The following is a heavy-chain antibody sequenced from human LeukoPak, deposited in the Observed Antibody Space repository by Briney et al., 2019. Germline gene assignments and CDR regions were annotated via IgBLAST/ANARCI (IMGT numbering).Heavy chain of an antibody. CDR3: ARSHYDFWSGYSEGFDP. D-gene: IGHD3-3*01. V-gene: IGHV3-21*01. Sequence: GGSLRLSCAASGFTFSSYSMNWVRQAPGKGLEWVSSISSSSSYIYYADSVKGRFTISRDNAKNSLYLQMNSLRAEDTAVYYCARSHYDFWSGYSEGFDPWGQGTLVTVSS. J-gene: IGHJ5*02. CDR1: GFTFSSYS. CDR2: ISSSSSYI.